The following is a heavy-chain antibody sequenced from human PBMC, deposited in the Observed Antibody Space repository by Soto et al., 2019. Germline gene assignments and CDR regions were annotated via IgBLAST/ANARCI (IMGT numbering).Heavy chain of an antibody. CDR3: ARDVLTEYSSSSGSFDY. D-gene: IGHD6-6*01. CDR2: IYYSGST. V-gene: IGHV4-31*03. Sequence: SETLSLTCTVSGGSISSGGYYWSWIRQHPGKGLEWIGYIYYSGSTYYNPSLKSRVTISVDTSKNQFSLKLSSVTAADTAVYYCARDVLTEYSSSSGSFDYWGQGTLVTVSS. CDR1: GGSISSGGYY. J-gene: IGHJ4*02.